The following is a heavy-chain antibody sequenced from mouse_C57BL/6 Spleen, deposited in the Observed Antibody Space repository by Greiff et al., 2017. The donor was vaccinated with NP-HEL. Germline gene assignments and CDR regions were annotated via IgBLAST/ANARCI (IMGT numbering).Heavy chain of an antibody. V-gene: IGHV3-6*01. J-gene: IGHJ4*01. CDR1: GYSITSGYY. CDR3: ARDSIYDGYYEDAMDY. D-gene: IGHD2-3*01. Sequence: EVQRVESGPGLVKPSQSLSLTCSVTGYSITSGYYWNWIRQFPGNKLEWMGYISYDGSNNYNPSLKNRISITRDTSKNQFFLKLNSVTTEDTATYYCARDSIYDGYYEDAMDYWGQGTSVTVSS. CDR2: ISYDGSN.